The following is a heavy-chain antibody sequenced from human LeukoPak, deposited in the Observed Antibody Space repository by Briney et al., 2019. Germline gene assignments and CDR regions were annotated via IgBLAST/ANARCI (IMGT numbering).Heavy chain of an antibody. J-gene: IGHJ6*02. V-gene: IGHV1-2*02. CDR2: INPNSGGT. Sequence: GASVKVSCKASGYTFTGYYMHWVRQAPGQGLEWMGWINPNSGGTNYAQKFQGRVTMTRDTSISTAYMELSRLRSDDTAVYYCARDRCSGGSCCSGYYGMDVWGQGTTVTVSS. CDR1: GYTFTGYY. D-gene: IGHD2-15*01. CDR3: ARDRCSGGSCCSGYYGMDV.